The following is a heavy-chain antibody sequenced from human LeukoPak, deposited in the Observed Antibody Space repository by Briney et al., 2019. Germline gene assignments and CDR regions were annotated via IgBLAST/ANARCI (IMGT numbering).Heavy chain of an antibody. CDR3: ARDRDGKDL. Sequence: GGSLGLSCAASGFTFRDFWMSWVRQAPGKGLEWVANIQQNGIEKYSVEGRFTISRDNVNSLLYLRINSLRADDTVMCYCARDRDGKDLWGQGTLVTVSS. D-gene: IGHD1-1*01. J-gene: IGHJ5*02. CDR2: IQQNGIEK. V-gene: IGHV3-7*03. CDR1: GFTFRDFW.